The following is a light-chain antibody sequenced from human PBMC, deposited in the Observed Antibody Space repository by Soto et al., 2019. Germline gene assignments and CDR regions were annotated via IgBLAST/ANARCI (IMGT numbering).Light chain of an antibody. CDR3: QQLDTYPLT. CDR1: QGISSY. V-gene: IGKV1-9*01. Sequence: DIQLTQSTSCLSASVGDRVTITCRASQGISSYLAWYQQKPGKAPNLLIYAASSLQSGVPSRFSGAGSGTNFTLTISSLQPEDSATYHCQQLDTYPLTFGGGTKVEIK. J-gene: IGKJ4*01. CDR2: AAS.